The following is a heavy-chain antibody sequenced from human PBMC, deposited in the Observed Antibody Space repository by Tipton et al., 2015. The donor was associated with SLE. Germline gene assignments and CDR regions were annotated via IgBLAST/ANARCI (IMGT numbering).Heavy chain of an antibody. V-gene: IGHV5-51*03. J-gene: IGHJ4*02. Sequence: QLVQSGAEVKKPGESLKISCKVSRYIFTTYWIGWVRQMPGKGLEWMGIIDPFDSDTRYSPSFQGQVTISADKSVSTVYLQWSSLKASDTAIYYCTRRRRSDESFDYWGQGTLVTVSS. CDR2: IDPFDSDT. CDR3: TRRRRSDESFDY. CDR1: RYIFTTYW.